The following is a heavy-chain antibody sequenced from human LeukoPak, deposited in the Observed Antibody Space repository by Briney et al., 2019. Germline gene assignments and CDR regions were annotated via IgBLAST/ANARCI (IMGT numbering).Heavy chain of an antibody. CDR2: ITANGDTT. Sequence: GGSLRLSCVSSGFIFRSYAVTWVRQAPGMGLDWVSPITANGDTTYYADSVKGRFTISRDNSKNTLYLQMSSLRAEDTAVYYCATFGVIVRNNYLDYWGQGALVAVSS. D-gene: IGHD3-3*01. CDR3: ATFGVIVRNNYLDY. CDR1: GFIFRSYA. J-gene: IGHJ4*02. V-gene: IGHV3-23*01.